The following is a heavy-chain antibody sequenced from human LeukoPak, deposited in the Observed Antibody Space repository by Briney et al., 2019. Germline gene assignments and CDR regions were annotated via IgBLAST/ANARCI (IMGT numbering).Heavy chain of an antibody. CDR2: IYYSGST. CDR3: ARGEYCSRTSCYPPPLYYYYHGMDV. D-gene: IGHD2-2*01. J-gene: IGHJ6*02. Sequence: TPSETLSLTCTVSGVSISSGDYYWRWLRQPPGKGLEWIGYIYYSGSTYYNPSLKSRITISVDTSKNQFSLKLSSVTAADTAVYYCARGEYCSRTSCYPPPLYYYYHGMDVWGQGTPVTVSS. V-gene: IGHV4-30-4*01. CDR1: GVSISSGDYY.